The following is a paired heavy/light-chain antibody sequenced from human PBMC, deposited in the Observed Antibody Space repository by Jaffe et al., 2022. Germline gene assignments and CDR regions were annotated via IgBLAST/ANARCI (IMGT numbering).Heavy chain of an antibody. D-gene: IGHD6-19*01. Sequence: QDQLVQSGAEVKKPGSSVKVSCKASGDTFNSYAISWVRQAPGQGLQWMGGVIPVFHRENYAQNFQGRVSITTDESTSTVYMELSSLRLEDTAVYYCARLGKLDTSGWYLDSWGQGTLVTVSA. CDR1: GDTFNSYA. V-gene: IGHV1-69*05. CDR3: ARLGKLDTSGWYLDS. CDR2: VIPVFHRE. J-gene: IGHJ4*02.
Light chain of an antibody. CDR2: DAS. Sequence: EIVLTQSPGTLSLSPGERATLSCRASQSVRSYLAWYQQRPGQAPRLLIYDASSRATGIPDRFGGSGSGTDFTLTISRLDPEDFAVYYCQQYDTSPDTFGQGTKLEI. J-gene: IGKJ2*01. V-gene: IGKV3-20*01. CDR3: QQYDTSPDT. CDR1: QSVRSY.